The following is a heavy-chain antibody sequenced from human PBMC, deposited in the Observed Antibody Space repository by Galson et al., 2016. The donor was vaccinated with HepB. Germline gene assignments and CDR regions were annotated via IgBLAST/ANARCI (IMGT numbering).Heavy chain of an antibody. J-gene: IGHJ4*02. CDR3: ARFWSGFLPDY. CDR2: ISTHNGET. D-gene: IGHD3-3*01. V-gene: IGHV1-18*01. Sequence: SVKVSCKASGYIFTTYGVGWVRQAPGQGLEWMGCISTHNGETTYSQKFQGRVIMTTATSTSTVYMEWRGLRSDDTAVLLCARFWSGFLPDYWGQGTLVIVAS. CDR1: GYIFTTYG.